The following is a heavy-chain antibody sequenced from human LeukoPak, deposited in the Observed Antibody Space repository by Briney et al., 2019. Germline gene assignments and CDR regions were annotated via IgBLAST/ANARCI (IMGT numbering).Heavy chain of an antibody. D-gene: IGHD1-26*01. J-gene: IGHJ4*02. CDR2: TQYRRAI. CDR1: GDSLSSNRYS. V-gene: IGHV4-39*01. CDR3: ARQSSGSYWEHYFDY. Sequence: PSETPSPTFTFSGDSLSSNRYSWGWIRQPPGKGLAWVGGTQYRRAIYHNPSLKGRASISMDTSMNQFSLNVIAVTAADTAVYYCARQSSGSYWEHYFDYWGQGTLVTVSS.